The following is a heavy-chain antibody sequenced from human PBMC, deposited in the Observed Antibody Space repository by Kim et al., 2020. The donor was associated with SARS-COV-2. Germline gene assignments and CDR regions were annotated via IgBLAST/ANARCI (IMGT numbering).Heavy chain of an antibody. CDR2: ISSSSSYI. Sequence: GGSLRLSCAASGFTFSSYSMNWVRQAPGKGLEWVSSISSSSSYIYYADSVKGRFTISRDNAKNSLYLQMNSLRAEDTAVYYCARAKFPEWELLQGWGQGTLVTVSS. D-gene: IGHD1-26*01. V-gene: IGHV3-21*01. J-gene: IGHJ4*02. CDR3: ARAKFPEWELLQG. CDR1: GFTFSSYS.